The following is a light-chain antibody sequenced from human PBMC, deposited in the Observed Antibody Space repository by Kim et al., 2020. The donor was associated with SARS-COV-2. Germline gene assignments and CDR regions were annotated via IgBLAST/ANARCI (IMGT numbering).Light chain of an antibody. CDR2: QDR. CDR1: TLGTKY. V-gene: IGLV3-1*01. Sequence: YELTQPPSVSVSPGQTATITCSGSTLGTKYTCWYQQKPGQSPVLVIYQDRRRPSGIPERFSGSNSGNTATLTITGTQAMDEADYYCQAWDSSTHVVFGGGTQLTVL. J-gene: IGLJ2*01. CDR3: QAWDSSTHVV.